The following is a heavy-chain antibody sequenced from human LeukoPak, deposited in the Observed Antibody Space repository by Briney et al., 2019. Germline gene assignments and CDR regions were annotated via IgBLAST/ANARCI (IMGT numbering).Heavy chain of an antibody. J-gene: IGHJ4*02. CDR2: ISGSGGST. V-gene: IGHV3-23*01. Sequence: PGGSLRLSCAASGFTFSSYAMSWVRQAPGKGLEWVSAISGSGGSTYYADSVKGRFTISRDNSKNTLYLQMNSLRAEDTAVYYCAKHSEIVVVPAAMGGFDYWGQGTLVTVSS. D-gene: IGHD2-2*01. CDR1: GFTFSSYA. CDR3: AKHSEIVVVPAAMGGFDY.